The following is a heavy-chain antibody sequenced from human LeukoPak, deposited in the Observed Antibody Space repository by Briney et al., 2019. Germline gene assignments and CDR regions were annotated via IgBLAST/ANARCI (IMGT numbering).Heavy chain of an antibody. J-gene: IGHJ4*02. V-gene: IGHV4-34*01. Sequence: SSETLSLTCAVYGGSFSGYYWSWIRQPPGKGLEWIGGINHSGSTYYNPSLKSRVTISVDTSKNQLSLKLSSVTAADTAVYFCARSGGLWLLTYYFDYWGQGTLVTVSS. CDR2: INHSGST. D-gene: IGHD3-22*01. CDR1: GGSFSGYY. CDR3: ARSGGLWLLTYYFDY.